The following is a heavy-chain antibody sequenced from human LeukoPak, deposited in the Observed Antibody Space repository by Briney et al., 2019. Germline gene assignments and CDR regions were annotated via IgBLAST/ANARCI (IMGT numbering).Heavy chain of an antibody. J-gene: IGHJ3*02. Sequence: SGGSLRLSCAASGFTFSSSAMSWVRQAPGKGLEWVSSISSSSYIYYADSVKGRFTISRDNARNSLYLQMNSLRAEDTAVYYCARDGSGYDDAFDIWGQGTMVTVSS. CDR1: GFTFSSSA. CDR2: ISSSSYI. V-gene: IGHV3-21*01. CDR3: ARDGSGYDDAFDI. D-gene: IGHD3-10*01.